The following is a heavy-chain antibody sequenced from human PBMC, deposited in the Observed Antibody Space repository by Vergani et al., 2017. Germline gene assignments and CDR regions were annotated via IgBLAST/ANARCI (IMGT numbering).Heavy chain of an antibody. CDR3: TKDKSDRRFFIWCGVFDP. J-gene: IGHJ5*02. D-gene: IGHD3-10*01. CDR1: GFNFSNYG. V-gene: IGHV3-30*02. Sequence: QAQLVESGGGVVQPGGSLRLSCVGSGFNFSNYGMHWVRQAPGKGLEWVAFIRYDGGEKYFADSVEGRFTISRDNSKNTLYLQMNSLRAEDTAVYYCTKDKSDRRFFIWCGVFDPWGQGTLVTVAS. CDR2: IRYDGGEK.